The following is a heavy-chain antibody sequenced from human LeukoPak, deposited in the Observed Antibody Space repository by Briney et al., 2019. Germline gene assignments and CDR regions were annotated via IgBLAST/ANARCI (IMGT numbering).Heavy chain of an antibody. Sequence: QPGGSLRLSCAASGFTFRTYAMHWVRQAPGKGLEWVAFISHDGSKKYYADSVTGRFTISRDNSKNTLYLQMNSLRPDDTAVYYCAKGRGTAVTSAANYWGQGTLVTVSS. CDR2: ISHDGSKK. D-gene: IGHD4-17*01. CDR3: AKGRGTAVTSAANY. J-gene: IGHJ4*02. V-gene: IGHV3-30-3*01. CDR1: GFTFRTYA.